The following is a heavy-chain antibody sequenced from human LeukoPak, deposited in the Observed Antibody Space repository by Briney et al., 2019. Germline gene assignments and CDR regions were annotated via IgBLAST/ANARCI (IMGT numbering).Heavy chain of an antibody. CDR1: GYSISSGYY. Sequence: SETLSLTCTVSGYSISSGYYWGWIRQPPGKGLEWIGSIYHSGRTFYNPSLKSRVTISVDTSKNQFSLKLSSVTAADTAVYYCARTHTRITIFGAVISPYYFDYWGQGTLVTVSS. V-gene: IGHV4-38-2*02. J-gene: IGHJ4*02. CDR2: IYHSGRT. CDR3: ARTHTRITIFGAVISPYYFDY. D-gene: IGHD3-3*01.